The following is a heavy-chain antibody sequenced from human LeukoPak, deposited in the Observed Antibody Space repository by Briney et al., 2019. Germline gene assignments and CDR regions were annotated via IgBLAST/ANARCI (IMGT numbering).Heavy chain of an antibody. D-gene: IGHD3-10*01. CDR3: ARGELLWFGERYYYYMDV. J-gene: IGHJ6*03. CDR2: ISPSGGST. V-gene: IGHV1-46*01. CDR1: GYTFTSNY. Sequence: ASVKVSCKAFGYTFTSNYMHWVRQAPGQGPEWMGVISPSGGSTNYAQKFQGRVTITADESTSTAYMELSSLRSEDTAVYYCARGELLWFGERYYYYMDVWGKGTTVTISS.